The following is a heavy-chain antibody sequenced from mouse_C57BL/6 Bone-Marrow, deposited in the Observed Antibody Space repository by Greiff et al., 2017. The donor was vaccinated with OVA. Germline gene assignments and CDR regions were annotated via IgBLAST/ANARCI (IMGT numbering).Heavy chain of an antibody. CDR2: IRNKPNGSTT. Sequence: EVMLVESGGGLVQPGDSLSLSCAASGFTFTNYYMSWVRQPPGKALEWLAFIRNKPNGSTTEYSASVKGRFTISRDNSQSILYLLMNALRAEDSATYYCARYKGRVAVDYFDYWGQGTALTVSS. V-gene: IGHV7-3*01. CDR3: ARYKGRVAVDYFDY. J-gene: IGHJ2*01. CDR1: GFTFTNYY. D-gene: IGHD1-1*01.